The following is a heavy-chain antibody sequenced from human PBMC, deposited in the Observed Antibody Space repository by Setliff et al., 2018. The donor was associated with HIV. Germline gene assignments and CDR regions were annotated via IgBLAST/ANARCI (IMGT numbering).Heavy chain of an antibody. J-gene: IGHJ6*03. CDR3: ARDPRASYLSYYYYHYLDV. CDR1: GFTFSTYS. V-gene: IGHV3-48*01. CDR2: ISGTSGTM. Sequence: GGSLRLSCAASGFTFSTYSMNWVRQAPGKGLEWVSYISGTSGTMYYADSVKGRLTISRDNAKNSLFLQMNSLTAEDTAVYYCARDPRASYLSYYYYHYLDVWGKGTTVTVSS. D-gene: IGHD3-16*02.